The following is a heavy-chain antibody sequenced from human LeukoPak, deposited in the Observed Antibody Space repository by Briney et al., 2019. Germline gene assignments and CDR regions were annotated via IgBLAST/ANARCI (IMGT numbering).Heavy chain of an antibody. J-gene: IGHJ4*02. CDR1: GFTFSSYE. D-gene: IGHD6-13*01. Sequence: PGGSLRLSCAASGFTFSSYEMNWVRQAPGKGLEWVSYISSSGSTIYYADSVKGRFTISRDNAKNSLYLQMNSLRAEDTAVYYCARERGGSWYFFVDWGQGTLATVSS. V-gene: IGHV3-48*03. CDR3: ARERGGSWYFFVD. CDR2: ISSSGSTI.